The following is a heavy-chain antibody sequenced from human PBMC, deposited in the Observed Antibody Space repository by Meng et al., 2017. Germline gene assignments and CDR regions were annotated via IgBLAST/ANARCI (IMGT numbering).Heavy chain of an antibody. J-gene: IGHJ4*02. CDR2: IIPIFGTA. CDR1: GGTFSSYA. CDR3: ARGVYYYDSSGYYSRVFDY. D-gene: IGHD3-22*01. Sequence: SVKVSCKASGGTFSSYAISWVRQAPGQGLEWMGGIIPIFGTANCAQKFQGRVTITADKSTSTAYMELSSLRSEDTAVYYCARGVYYYDSSGYYSRVFDYWGQGTLVTVSS. V-gene: IGHV1-69*06.